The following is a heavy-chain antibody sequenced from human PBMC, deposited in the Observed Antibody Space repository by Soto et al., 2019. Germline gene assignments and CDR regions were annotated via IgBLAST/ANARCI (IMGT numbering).Heavy chain of an antibody. CDR1: GGSFSGYY. D-gene: IGHD2-2*01. CDR3: ARGLPPIVVVPAAIGGAYYMDV. V-gene: IGHV4-34*01. J-gene: IGHJ6*03. CDR2: INHSGST. Sequence: PSETLSLTCAVYGGSFSGYYWSWIRQPPGKGLEWIGEINHSGSTNYNPSLKSRVTISVDTSKNQFSLKLSSVTAADTAVYYCARGLPPIVVVPAAIGGAYYMDVWGKGTTVTVSS.